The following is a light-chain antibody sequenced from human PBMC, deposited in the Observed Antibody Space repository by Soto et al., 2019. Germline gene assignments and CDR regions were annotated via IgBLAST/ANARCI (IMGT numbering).Light chain of an antibody. V-gene: IGLV2-23*01. J-gene: IGLJ2*01. CDR2: EGS. Sequence: QAVVTQPASVSGSPGQSITISCTGTSSDVGSYKFVSWYQHHPGKAPKLMIYEGSKRPSGVSYRFSGSKSGNTASLTISGLQAEDEADYYCCSYAGSSTLVFGGGTKVTVL. CDR3: CSYAGSSTLV. CDR1: SSDVGSYKF.